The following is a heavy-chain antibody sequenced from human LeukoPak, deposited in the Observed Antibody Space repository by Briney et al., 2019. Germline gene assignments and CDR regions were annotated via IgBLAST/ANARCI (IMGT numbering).Heavy chain of an antibody. Sequence: GGSLRLSCAASGFTFSTCAMHWVRQAPGKGLQWVAVISHDGSDEYADSVKGRFTISRDNSQNTVFLQMRSLTPEDTAAYYCANALTGDPRLLDPLMDVWGPGTTVIVSS. CDR1: GFTFSTCA. CDR2: ISHDGSDE. V-gene: IGHV3-30*18. CDR3: ANALTGDPRLLDPLMDV. J-gene: IGHJ6*02. D-gene: IGHD7-27*01.